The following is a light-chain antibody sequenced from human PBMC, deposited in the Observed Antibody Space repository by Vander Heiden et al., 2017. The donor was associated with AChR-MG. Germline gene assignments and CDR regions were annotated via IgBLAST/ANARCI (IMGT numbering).Light chain of an antibody. CDR1: SSNIGAEYD. CDR2: DNS. Sequence: QSVLTQPPSVSGAPGQRVTIPSTGSSSNIGAEYDAHGYQQLPGTAPNLLIYDNSHRPSGVPNRFSGSKSGTSASLAITGLQAEDEGYYYCQSYDSSLSGSVFGGGTKLTVL. V-gene: IGLV1-40*01. J-gene: IGLJ2*01. CDR3: QSYDSSLSGSV.